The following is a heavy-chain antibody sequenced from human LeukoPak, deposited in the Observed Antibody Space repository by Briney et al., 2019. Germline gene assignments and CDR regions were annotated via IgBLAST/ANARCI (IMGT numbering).Heavy chain of an antibody. CDR3: ARREGFDYDSSGYYNDY. D-gene: IGHD3-22*01. Sequence: GVSLQISCQGSGYSFTSYWIGWVRPMPGKGLEWMGIIYPGDSDTRYSPSFQGQVTISADKSISTAYLQWSSLKASDTAMYYCARREGFDYDSSGYYNDYWGQGTLVTVSS. J-gene: IGHJ4*02. CDR1: GYSFTSYW. V-gene: IGHV5-51*01. CDR2: IYPGDSDT.